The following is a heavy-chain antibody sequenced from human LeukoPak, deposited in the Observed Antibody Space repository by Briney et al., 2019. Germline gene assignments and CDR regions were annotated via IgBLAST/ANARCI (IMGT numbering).Heavy chain of an antibody. CDR2: TYYRSKWYN. J-gene: IGHJ6*02. D-gene: IGHD6-13*01. V-gene: IGHV6-1*01. Sequence: SQTLSLTCAISGDSVSSNSAAWNWIRQSPSRGLEWLGRTYYRSKWYNDYAVSVKSRITINPDTSKSQFSLQLNSVTPEDTAVYYCAREVAAGDYYYYGMDVWGQGTTVTVSS. CDR1: GDSVSSNSAA. CDR3: AREVAAGDYYYYGMDV.